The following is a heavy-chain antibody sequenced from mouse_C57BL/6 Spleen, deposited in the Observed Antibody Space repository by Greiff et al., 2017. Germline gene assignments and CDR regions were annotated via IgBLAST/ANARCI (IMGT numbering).Heavy chain of an antibody. CDR1: GYAFSSSW. CDR3: TRGDYSNPDY. D-gene: IGHD2-5*01. CDR2: IYPGDGDT. Sequence: QVQLQQSGPELVKPGASVKISCKASGYAFSSSWMNWVKQRPGKGLEWIGRIYPGDGDTNYNGKFKGKATLTADKSSSTAYMQLSSLTSEDSAVYFWTRGDYSNPDYWGQGTTLTVSS. V-gene: IGHV1-82*01. J-gene: IGHJ2*01.